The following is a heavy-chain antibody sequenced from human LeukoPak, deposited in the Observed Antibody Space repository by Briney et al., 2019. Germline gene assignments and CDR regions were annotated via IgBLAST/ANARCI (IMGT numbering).Heavy chain of an antibody. CDR3: ARGVVVIEIDY. Sequence: PGGSLRLSCAASGFTFSSYSMNWVRQAPGKGLEWVSSISSSSSYIYYADSGKGRFTISRDNAKNPLYLQMYSLKAEDTAVYYCARGVVVIEIDYWGQGTLVTVSS. J-gene: IGHJ4*02. CDR1: GFTFSSYS. CDR2: ISSSSSYI. V-gene: IGHV3-21*01. D-gene: IGHD3-22*01.